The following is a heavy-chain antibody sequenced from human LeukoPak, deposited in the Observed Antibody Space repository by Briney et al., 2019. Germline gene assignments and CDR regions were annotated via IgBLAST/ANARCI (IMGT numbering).Heavy chain of an antibody. Sequence: GGSLRLSCAASGFSFSSYTMNWIRQAPRKGLEWVSSISSSGDYIYNADSVKGRFTISRDNAKNSLYLQMNSLRAEDTAVYYCAREPGGYCNITSCSYWGQGTRVTVSS. V-gene: IGHV3-21*01. CDR3: AREPGGYCNITSCSY. J-gene: IGHJ4*02. D-gene: IGHD2-2*01. CDR2: ISSSGDYI. CDR1: GFSFSSYT.